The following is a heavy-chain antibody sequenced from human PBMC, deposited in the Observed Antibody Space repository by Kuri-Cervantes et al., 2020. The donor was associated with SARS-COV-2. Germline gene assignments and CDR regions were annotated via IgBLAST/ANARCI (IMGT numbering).Heavy chain of an antibody. CDR2: INHSGST. CDR3: ARDRAADYYYYGMDV. Sequence: SQTLSLTCAVYGGSFSGYYWSWIRQPPGKGLEWIGEINHSGSTNYNPSLKSRVTVSVDTSKNQFSLKLSSVTAADTAMYYCARDRAADYYYYGMDVWGQGTTVTVSS. D-gene: IGHD2-15*01. CDR1: GGSFSGYY. J-gene: IGHJ6*02. V-gene: IGHV4-34*01.